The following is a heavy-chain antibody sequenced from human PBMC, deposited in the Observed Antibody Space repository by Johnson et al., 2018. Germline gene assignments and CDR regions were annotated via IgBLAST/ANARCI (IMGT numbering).Heavy chain of an antibody. V-gene: IGHV3-7*01. J-gene: IGHJ6*03. CDR2: IKQDGSEK. CDR1: GFTFSSYW. Sequence: QLVESGGGLVQPGGSLRLSCAASGFTFSSYWMSWVRQAPGKGLEWVANIKQDGSEKYYVDCVKGRFTISRDNAKNSLYLQMNSLRAEGTAVYYCAEIAAAAGGHYYYYYRDVWGKGTTVTVAS. CDR3: AEIAAAAGGHYYYYYRDV. D-gene: IGHD6-13*01.